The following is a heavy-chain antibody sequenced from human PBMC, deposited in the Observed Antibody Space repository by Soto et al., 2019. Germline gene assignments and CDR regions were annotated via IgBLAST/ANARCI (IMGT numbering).Heavy chain of an antibody. Sequence: ASVKVSFKASGYTFTSYGISWVRQAPGQGLEWMGWISAYNGNTNYAQKLQGRVTMTTDTSTITAYMELRSLRSDDAAVYYCARVYGSSWSRGDYYYGMDVWGQGTTVTVSS. J-gene: IGHJ6*02. CDR3: ARVYGSSWSRGDYYYGMDV. D-gene: IGHD6-13*01. CDR1: GYTFTSYG. V-gene: IGHV1-18*01. CDR2: ISAYNGNT.